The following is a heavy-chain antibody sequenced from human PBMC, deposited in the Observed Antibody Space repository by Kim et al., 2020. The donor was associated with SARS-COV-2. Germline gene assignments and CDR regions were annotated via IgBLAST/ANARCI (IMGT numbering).Heavy chain of an antibody. J-gene: IGHJ4*01. CDR3: AKAPLGYCSGGSCYSFD. V-gene: IGHV3-30*18. CDR2: ISYDGSNK. CDR1: GFTFSSYG. D-gene: IGHD2-15*01. Sequence: GGSLRLSCAASGFTFSSYGMHWVRQAPGKGLEWVAVISYDGSNKYYADSVKGRFTISRDNSKNTLYLQMNSLRAEDTAVYYCAKAPLGYCSGGSCYSFD.